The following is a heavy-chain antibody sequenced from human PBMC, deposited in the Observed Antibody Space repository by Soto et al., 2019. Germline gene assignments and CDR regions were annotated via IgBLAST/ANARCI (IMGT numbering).Heavy chain of an antibody. V-gene: IGHV1-69*06. CDR1: GGTFSSYA. J-gene: IGHJ5*02. CDR2: IIPIFGTA. D-gene: IGHD2-2*03. Sequence: SVKVSCKASGGTFSSYAISWVRQAPGQGLEWMGGIIPIFGTANYAQKFQGRVTITADKSTSTAYMELSSLRSEDTAVYYCARDLSGYCSSTSCSNWFDPWGQGTLVTVS. CDR3: ARDLSGYCSSTSCSNWFDP.